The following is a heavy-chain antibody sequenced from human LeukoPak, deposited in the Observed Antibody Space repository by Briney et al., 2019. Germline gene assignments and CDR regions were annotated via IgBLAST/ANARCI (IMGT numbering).Heavy chain of an antibody. J-gene: IGHJ4*02. CDR3: SRAVILGYSYGLDY. D-gene: IGHD5-18*01. CDR1: GYTFTGHY. Sequence: ASVKVSCKASGYTFTGHYMQWVRQAPGQGLEWMGWINPKTGGTDYAQKFQGRVTMTSDTSISTAYMEVSRLRSDDTAMYYCSRAVILGYSYGLDYWGQGTLVTVSS. V-gene: IGHV1-2*02. CDR2: INPKTGGT.